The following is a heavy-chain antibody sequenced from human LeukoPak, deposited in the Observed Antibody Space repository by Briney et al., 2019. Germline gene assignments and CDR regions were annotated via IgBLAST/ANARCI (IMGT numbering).Heavy chain of an antibody. Sequence: GRSLRLSCAASGFTFSSYGMHWVRQAPGKGLEWEAVISYDGSNKYYADSVKGRFTISRDNSKNTLYLQMNSLRAEDTAVYYCAKDSLMGTGYSSSWYVGYWGQGTLVTVSS. J-gene: IGHJ4*02. V-gene: IGHV3-30*18. CDR1: GFTFSSYG. CDR3: AKDSLMGTGYSSSWYVGY. CDR2: ISYDGSNK. D-gene: IGHD6-13*01.